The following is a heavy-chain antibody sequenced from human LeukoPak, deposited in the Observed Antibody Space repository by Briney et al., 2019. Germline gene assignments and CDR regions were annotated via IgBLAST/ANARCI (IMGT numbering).Heavy chain of an antibody. CDR2: MYYSGTT. Sequence: SETLSLTCDVSGGAISNYYWTWIRQHPEKGLEWIGYMYYSGTTYYNPSLKSRVTMSVDTSKNQFSLKLDSVTAADTAVYYCARFSNNHGVKFDYWGQGTLVTVSS. V-gene: IGHV4-59*06. CDR1: GGAISNYY. D-gene: IGHD4-17*01. J-gene: IGHJ4*02. CDR3: ARFSNNHGVKFDY.